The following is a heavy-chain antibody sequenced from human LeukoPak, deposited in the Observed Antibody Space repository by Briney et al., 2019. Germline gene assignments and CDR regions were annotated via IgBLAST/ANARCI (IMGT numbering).Heavy chain of an antibody. CDR1: GFTFSNAW. CDR2: IKSKTDGGTT. D-gene: IGHD1-26*01. V-gene: IGHV3-15*01. Sequence: GGSLRLSCAASGFTFSNAWMSWVRQAPGKGLEWVGRIKSKTDGGTTDYAAPVKGRFTISRDDSKNTLYLQMNSLKTEDTAMYYCTTERSKWELLGYLDYWGQGTLVTVSS. J-gene: IGHJ4*02. CDR3: TTERSKWELLGYLDY.